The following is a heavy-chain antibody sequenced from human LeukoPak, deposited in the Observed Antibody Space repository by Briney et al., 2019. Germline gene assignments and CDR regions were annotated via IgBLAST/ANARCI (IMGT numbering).Heavy chain of an antibody. J-gene: IGHJ3*02. Sequence: PGGSLSLSCAASGFTFSTYEMNWVRQAPGKGLEWLSYISSSGTTIYYADSVKGRFTISRDNAKNSLYLQMNSLRAEDTTVYYCARGGNYGYLWNAFDIGGQGTMVTVSS. D-gene: IGHD5-18*01. CDR3: ARGGNYGYLWNAFDI. V-gene: IGHV3-48*03. CDR1: GFTFSTYE. CDR2: ISSSGTTI.